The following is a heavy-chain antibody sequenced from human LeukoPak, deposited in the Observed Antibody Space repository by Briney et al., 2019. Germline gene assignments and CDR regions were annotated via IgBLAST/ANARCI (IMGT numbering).Heavy chain of an antibody. D-gene: IGHD6-6*01. Sequence: SETLSLTCTVSGDSISSYYWSWIRQPPGKGLEWIGYIYTSGGTNYIPSLKGRVTILIDTSKNQFSLKLSSVTAADSAVYYCARLTRLSTSPDRYYLDYWGQGTLVTVSS. CDR2: IYTSGGT. CDR3: ARLTRLSTSPDRYYLDY. J-gene: IGHJ4*02. CDR1: GDSISSYY. V-gene: IGHV4-4*09.